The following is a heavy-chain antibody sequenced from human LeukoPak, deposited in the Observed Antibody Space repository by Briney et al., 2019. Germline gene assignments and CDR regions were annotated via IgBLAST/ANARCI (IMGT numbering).Heavy chain of an antibody. V-gene: IGHV1-2*02. D-gene: IGHD2-15*01. Sequence: GASVKVSCKASGYTFTDYYMHWVRQAPGQGLEWMGWINPNSGGTNYAQKFEGRVTWASDTSISTAYMDVRGLRSDDTAVYYCARDHYCSGGSCYWRFDYWGQGTLVTVSS. CDR2: INPNSGGT. J-gene: IGHJ4*02. CDR1: GYTFTDYY. CDR3: ARDHYCSGGSCYWRFDY.